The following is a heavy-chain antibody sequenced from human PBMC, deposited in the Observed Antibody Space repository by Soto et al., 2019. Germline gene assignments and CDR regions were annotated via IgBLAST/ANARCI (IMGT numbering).Heavy chain of an antibody. J-gene: IGHJ4*02. V-gene: IGHV1-2*02. CDR3: ARGRPVTMIVVVIPYFDY. Sequence: GASVKVSCKASGYTFTGYYMHWVRQAPGQGLEWMGWINPNSGGTNYAQKFQGRVTMTRDTSISTAYMELSRLRSYDTAVYYCARGRPVTMIVVVIPYFDYWGQGTLVTVSS. D-gene: IGHD3-22*01. CDR1: GYTFTGYY. CDR2: INPNSGGT.